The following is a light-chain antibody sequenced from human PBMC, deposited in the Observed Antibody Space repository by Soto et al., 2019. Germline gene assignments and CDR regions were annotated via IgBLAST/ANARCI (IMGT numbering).Light chain of an antibody. CDR1: QSVSRRY. CDR2: EVS. CDR3: EFQGS. J-gene: IGKJ4*01. V-gene: IGKV3-20*01. Sequence: IVLTQSPDTLYLSPGQRATLSCRASQSVSRRYLAWYQQKPGQPPILIIYEVSERSSDIPDRFSGSGSGTDFTLTINRQGPEDVAVYGCEFQGSFGGGTKVELE.